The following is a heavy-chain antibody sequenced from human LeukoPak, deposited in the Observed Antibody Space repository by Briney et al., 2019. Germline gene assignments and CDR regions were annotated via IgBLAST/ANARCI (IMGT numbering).Heavy chain of an antibody. CDR3: AIVRGQQLVTLFDY. CDR1: GGSFSGYY. J-gene: IGHJ4*02. CDR2: INHSGST. D-gene: IGHD6-13*01. V-gene: IGHV4-34*01. Sequence: SETLSLTCAVYGGSFSGYYWSWIRQPPGKGLEWIGEINHSGSTNYNPSLKSRVTISVDTSKNQFSLKLSSVTAADTAVYYCAIVRGQQLVTLFDYWGQGTLATVSS.